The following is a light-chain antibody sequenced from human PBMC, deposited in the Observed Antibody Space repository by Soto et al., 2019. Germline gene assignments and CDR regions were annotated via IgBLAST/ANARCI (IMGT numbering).Light chain of an antibody. J-gene: IGKJ4*01. Sequence: EIVLTQSPATLSLSPGERATLSCRASQSVSSYLAWYQQKPGQAPRLLIYDASNRATGIPARFGGSGSGTDFTLTISSLEPEDSAVYYCQQRSNWLTFGGGTKVEIK. CDR1: QSVSSY. V-gene: IGKV3-11*01. CDR3: QQRSNWLT. CDR2: DAS.